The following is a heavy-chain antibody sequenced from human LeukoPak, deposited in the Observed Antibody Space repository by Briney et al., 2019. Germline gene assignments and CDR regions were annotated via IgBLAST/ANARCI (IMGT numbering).Heavy chain of an antibody. V-gene: IGHV3-48*03. D-gene: IGHD3-10*01. J-gene: IGHJ6*02. CDR2: ISSSGSTI. Sequence: PGGSLRLSCAASGFTFSSYEMNWVRQAPGKGLEWVSYISSSGSTIYYADSVKGRFTISRDNAKNSLYLQMNSLRAEDTAAYYCARKFGLLDVWGQGTTVTVSS. CDR1: GFTFSSYE. CDR3: ARKFGLLDV.